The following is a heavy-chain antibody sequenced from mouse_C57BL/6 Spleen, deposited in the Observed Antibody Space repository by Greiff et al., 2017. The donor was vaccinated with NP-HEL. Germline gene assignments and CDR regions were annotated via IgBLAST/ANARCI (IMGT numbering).Heavy chain of an antibody. D-gene: IGHD1-1*01. V-gene: IGHV5-4*01. CDR2: ISDGGSYT. J-gene: IGHJ4*01. CDR1: GFTFSSYA. Sequence: EVQRVESGGGLVKPGGSLKLSCAASGFTFSSYAMSWVRQTPEKRLEWVATISDGGSYTYYPDNVKGRFTISRDTAKNNLYLQMSHLKSEDTAMYYCARDQAYYGSSYNYAMDYWGQGTSVTVSS. CDR3: ARDQAYYGSSYNYAMDY.